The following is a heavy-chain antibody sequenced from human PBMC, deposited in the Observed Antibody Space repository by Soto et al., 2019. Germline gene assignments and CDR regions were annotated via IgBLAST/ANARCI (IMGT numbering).Heavy chain of an antibody. CDR2: MYSSGSS. J-gene: IGHJ4*02. V-gene: IGHV4-59*01. CDR3: ARELSAFDY. D-gene: IGHD2-15*01. Sequence: SETLSLTCTVSGVSITSYKWSWIRQSPGKGLEWIAYMYSSGSSSYNPSLKSRVTISVDTSRNQYSLQLNSATAADTAVYYCARELSAFDYWGQGILVTVSS. CDR1: GVSITSYK.